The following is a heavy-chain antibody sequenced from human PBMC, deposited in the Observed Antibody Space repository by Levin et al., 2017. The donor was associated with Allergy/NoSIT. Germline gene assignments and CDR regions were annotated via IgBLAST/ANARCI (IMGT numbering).Heavy chain of an antibody. Sequence: SCAVSGFTFNDYGMNWVRQAPGKGLEWISLINKDNVMKFYADSVKGRFSVSRDNAKNSLYLQMDSLRVEDTGIYYCIRGNFDYWGQGALVTVSS. D-gene: IGHD3-16*01. CDR2: INKDNVMK. J-gene: IGHJ4*02. V-gene: IGHV3-48*04. CDR1: GFTFNDYG. CDR3: IRGNFDY.